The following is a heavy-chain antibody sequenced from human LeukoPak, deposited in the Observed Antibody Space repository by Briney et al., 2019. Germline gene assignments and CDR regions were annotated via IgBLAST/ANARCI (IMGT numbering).Heavy chain of an antibody. Sequence: ASVKVSCKASGYTCTGYYMHWVRQAPGQGLEWMGWINPNSGGTNYAQKFQGRVTMTRDTSISTAYMELSRLRSDDTAVYYCAREPLKKSRRPFDPWGQGTLVTVSS. J-gene: IGHJ5*02. CDR2: INPNSGGT. CDR1: GYTCTGYY. V-gene: IGHV1-2*02. D-gene: IGHD1-14*01. CDR3: AREPLKKSRRPFDP.